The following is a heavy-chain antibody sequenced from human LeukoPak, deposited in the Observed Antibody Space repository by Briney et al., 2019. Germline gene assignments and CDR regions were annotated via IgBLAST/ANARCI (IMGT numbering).Heavy chain of an antibody. CDR1: GYTFTGYY. J-gene: IGHJ4*02. Sequence: ASVKVSCKASGYTFTGYYMHWVRQAPGQGLEWMGWINPNSGGTNYAQKFQGRVTMTRDTSISTAYMELSRLRSDDTALYYCARERVAAIQYSFDYWGQGTLVTVSS. D-gene: IGHD2-15*01. CDR3: ARERVAAIQYSFDY. CDR2: INPNSGGT. V-gene: IGHV1-2*02.